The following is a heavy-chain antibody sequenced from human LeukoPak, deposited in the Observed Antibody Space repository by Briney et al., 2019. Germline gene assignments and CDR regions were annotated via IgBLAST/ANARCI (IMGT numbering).Heavy chain of an antibody. CDR2: IYSSGST. CDR1: GGSISSYY. CDR3: ARDYWSGYYDY. Sequence: SETLSLTCPVSGGSISSYYWGWIRQPAGKGLEWIGRIYSSGSTNYNPSLKSRVTISVDTSKNQFSLILNSVTAADTAVYYCARDYWSGYYDYWGQGTLVTVSS. V-gene: IGHV4-4*07. D-gene: IGHD3-3*01. J-gene: IGHJ4*02.